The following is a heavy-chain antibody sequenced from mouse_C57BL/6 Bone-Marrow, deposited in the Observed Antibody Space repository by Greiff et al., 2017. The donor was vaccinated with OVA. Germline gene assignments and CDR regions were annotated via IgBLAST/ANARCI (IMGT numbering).Heavy chain of an antibody. V-gene: IGHV5-17*01. CDR1: GFTFSDYG. CDR2: ISSGSSTI. D-gene: IGHD2-3*01. Sequence: EVKLMESGGGLVKPGGSLKLSCAASGFTFSDYGMHWVRQAPEKGLEWVAYISSGSSTIYYADTVKGRFTISRDNAKNTLFLQMTSLRSEDTAMYYWARPYDGCYEYFDVWGTGTTVTVSS. J-gene: IGHJ1*03. CDR3: ARPYDGCYEYFDV.